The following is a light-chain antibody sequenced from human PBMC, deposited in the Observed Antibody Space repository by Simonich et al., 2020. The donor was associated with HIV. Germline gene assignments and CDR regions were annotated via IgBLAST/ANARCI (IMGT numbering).Light chain of an antibody. V-gene: IGLV2-14*02. CDR2: EGY. Sequence: QSALTQPASVSVSPGQSLTLSCTGTSSDVGDYNLVSWYQQHRGKAPKLIIYEGYKRPSGVSNRFSGSQAGNTASLTISGLQAEDEADYYCSSYTSTSSPVVFGGGSRLTVL. CDR3: SSYTSTSSPVV. CDR1: SSDVGDYNL. J-gene: IGLJ3*02.